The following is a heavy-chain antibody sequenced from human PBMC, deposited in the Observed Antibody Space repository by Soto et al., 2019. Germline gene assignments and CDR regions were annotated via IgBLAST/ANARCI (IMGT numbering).Heavy chain of an antibody. Sequence: GGSLRLSCAASGFTFSSYAMHWVRQAPGKGLEWVAVISYDGSNKYYADSVKGRFTISRDNSKNTLYLQMNSLRAEDTAVYYCARVVVAPGPFDYWGQGTLGTVSS. D-gene: IGHD2-15*01. J-gene: IGHJ4*02. V-gene: IGHV3-30-3*01. CDR2: ISYDGSNK. CDR1: GFTFSSYA. CDR3: ARVVVAPGPFDY.